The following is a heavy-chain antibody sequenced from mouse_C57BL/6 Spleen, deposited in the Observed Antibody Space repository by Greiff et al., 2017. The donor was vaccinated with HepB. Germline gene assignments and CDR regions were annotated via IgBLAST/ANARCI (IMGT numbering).Heavy chain of an antibody. CDR2: IHPNSGST. V-gene: IGHV1-64*01. CDR3: ARGPHYDGLY. D-gene: IGHD2-3*01. Sequence: QVHVKQPGAELVKPGASVKLSCKASGYTFTSYWMHWVKQRPGQGLEWIGMIHPNSGSTNYNEKFKSKATLTVDKSSSTAYMQLSSLTSEDSAVYYCARGPHYDGLYWGQGTTLTVSS. J-gene: IGHJ2*01. CDR1: GYTFTSYW.